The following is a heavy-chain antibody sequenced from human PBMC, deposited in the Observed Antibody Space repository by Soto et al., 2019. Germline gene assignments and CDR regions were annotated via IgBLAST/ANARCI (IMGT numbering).Heavy chain of an antibody. CDR3: AKDGRDSGISSSWFY. V-gene: IGHV3-30*18. D-gene: IGHD6-13*01. Sequence: GGSLRLSCAASGFTFSSYGMHWVRQAPGKGLEWVAVISYDGSNKYYADSVKGRFTISRDNSKNTLYLQMNSLRAEDTAVYYCAKDGRDSGISSSWFYWGQGTLVTVSS. CDR2: ISYDGSNK. CDR1: GFTFSSYG. J-gene: IGHJ4*02.